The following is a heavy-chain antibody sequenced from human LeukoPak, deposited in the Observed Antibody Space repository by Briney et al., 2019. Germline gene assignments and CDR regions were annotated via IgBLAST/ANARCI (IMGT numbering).Heavy chain of an antibody. CDR1: GFTISVYY. CDR2: IYNSGST. J-gene: IGHJ4*02. CDR3: ARDRELGY. D-gene: IGHD3-10*01. Sequence: SGTLCLTCAVSGFTISVYYMSWLRQAPGKGLEWIGYIYNSGSTKYNPSLKSRLTISVDTSKNQFSLKLSSVTAADTAVYYCARDRELGYWGQGTLVTVSS. V-gene: IGHV4-59*01.